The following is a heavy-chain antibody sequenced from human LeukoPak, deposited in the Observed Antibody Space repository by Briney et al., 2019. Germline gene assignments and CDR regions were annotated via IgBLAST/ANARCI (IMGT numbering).Heavy chain of an antibody. CDR3: ASSRIYNWNPGAAFDI. D-gene: IGHD1-20*01. Sequence: ASVKVSCKASGYTFTSYGISWVRQAPGQGLEWMGWISAYNGNTNYAQKLQGRVTMTTDTSTSTAYMELRSLRSDDTAVYYCASSRIYNWNPGAAFDIWGQGTMVTVSS. J-gene: IGHJ3*02. CDR2: ISAYNGNT. V-gene: IGHV1-18*01. CDR1: GYTFTSYG.